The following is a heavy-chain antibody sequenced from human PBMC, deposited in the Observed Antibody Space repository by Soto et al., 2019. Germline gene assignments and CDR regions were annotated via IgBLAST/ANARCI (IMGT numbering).Heavy chain of an antibody. CDR1: GGSISSGDYY. Sequence: QVQLQESGPGLVKPSQTLSLTCTVSGGSISSGDYYWSWIRQPPGKGLEWIGYIYYSGGTYYNPSHKSRVTISVDTSKNQFSLKLSSVTAADTAVYYCARAMVVTQNWFDPWGQGTLVTVSS. J-gene: IGHJ5*02. V-gene: IGHV4-30-4*01. CDR2: IYYSGGT. CDR3: ARAMVVTQNWFDP. D-gene: IGHD2-21*02.